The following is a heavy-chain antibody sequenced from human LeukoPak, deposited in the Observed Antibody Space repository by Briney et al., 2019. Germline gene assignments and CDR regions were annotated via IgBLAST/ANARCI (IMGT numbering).Heavy chain of an antibody. J-gene: IGHJ4*02. V-gene: IGHV3-9*01. Sequence: SLRLSCAASGFTFDDYAMHWVRQAPGKGLEWVSGISWNSGSIGYADSVKGRFTISRDNAKNSLYLQMNSLRAEDTALYYCAKGSSLLGDSYFDYWGRGTLVTVSS. CDR3: AKGSSLLGDSYFDY. CDR1: GFTFDDYA. CDR2: ISWNSGSI. D-gene: IGHD4-17*01.